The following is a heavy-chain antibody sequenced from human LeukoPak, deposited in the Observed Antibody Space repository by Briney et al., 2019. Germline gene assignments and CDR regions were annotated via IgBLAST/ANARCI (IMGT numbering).Heavy chain of an antibody. J-gene: IGHJ3*01. Sequence: GGSLRLSCAASGFTFSGFWMSWSRQAPGKGLEWVASINSDGSEGYYADVVKGRFTISRDNAKNSLYLQINSLRAEDTAVYYCARSSYSSSPSVWGQGTMVTVSS. CDR3: ARSSYSSSPSV. CDR2: INSDGSEG. V-gene: IGHV3-7*03. D-gene: IGHD6-6*01. CDR1: GFTFSGFW.